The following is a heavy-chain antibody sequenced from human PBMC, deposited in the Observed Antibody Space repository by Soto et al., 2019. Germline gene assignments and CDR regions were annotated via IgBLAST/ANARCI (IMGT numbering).Heavy chain of an antibody. V-gene: IGHV1-18*01. D-gene: IGHD6-13*01. CDR3: ARVLGYNSSWWRNTACGS. J-gene: IGHJ3*02. CDR2: ISAHTGNT. Sequence: ASVKVSCKTSGYTFTNYGISWVRQAPGQGLEWMGWISAHTGNTNYAQKFQGRVTMTTDTSTSTAYMELRSLRSDDTAVYYCARVLGYNSSWWRNTACGSWGQGTMVT. CDR1: GYTFTNYG.